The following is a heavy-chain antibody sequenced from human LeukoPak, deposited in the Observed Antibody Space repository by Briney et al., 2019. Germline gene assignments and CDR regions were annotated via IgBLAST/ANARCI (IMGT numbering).Heavy chain of an antibody. CDR3: ARRGGGSSNPKYFQH. CDR1: GGSISSGGYY. Sequence: PSETLSLTCTVSGGSISSGGYYWSWIRQPPGKGLEWIGEINHSGSTNYNPSLKSRVTISVDTSKNQFSLKLSSVTAADTAVYYCARRGGGSSNPKYFQHWGQGTLVTVSS. CDR2: INHSGST. V-gene: IGHV4-39*07. D-gene: IGHD2-15*01. J-gene: IGHJ1*01.